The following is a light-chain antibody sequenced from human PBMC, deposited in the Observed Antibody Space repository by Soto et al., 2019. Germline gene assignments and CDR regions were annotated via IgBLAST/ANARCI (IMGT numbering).Light chain of an antibody. CDR1: QSVRSSY. CDR3: QQYGSSPNT. CDR2: GAS. J-gene: IGKJ2*01. Sequence: EIVLTQSPGPLSLSPGERATLSCRASQSVRSSYLAWYQQKPGQAPRLLIFGASSRATGIPDRFSGSGSGTDFTLTISRLEPEDFAVDYCQQYGSSPNTFGQGTKLEIK. V-gene: IGKV3-20*01.